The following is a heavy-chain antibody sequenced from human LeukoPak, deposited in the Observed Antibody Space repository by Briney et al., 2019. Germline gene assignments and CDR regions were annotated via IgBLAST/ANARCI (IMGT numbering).Heavy chain of an antibody. D-gene: IGHD2-15*01. Sequence: TGGSLRLSCAASGFTFDDYAMHRVRQAPGKGLEWVSLISGDGGSTYYADSVKGRFTISRDNSKNSLYLQMNSLRTEDTALYYCAKAVFGDCSGGSCYSNWFDPWGQGTLVTVSS. CDR2: ISGDGGST. CDR3: AKAVFGDCSGGSCYSNWFDP. V-gene: IGHV3-43*02. J-gene: IGHJ5*02. CDR1: GFTFDDYA.